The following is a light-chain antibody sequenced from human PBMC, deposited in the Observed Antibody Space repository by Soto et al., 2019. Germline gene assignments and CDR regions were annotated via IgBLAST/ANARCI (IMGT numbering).Light chain of an antibody. J-gene: IGKJ1*01. CDR2: KAS. CDR1: QTISSW. Sequence: DIQMTQSPSTLSGSVGDRVTITCRASQTISSWLAWYQQKPGKAPKLLIYKASTLKSGVPSRFSGSGSATEFTLTISSLQPDDFATYYCQHYNRYSEAFGHGTK. CDR3: QHYNRYSEA. V-gene: IGKV1-5*03.